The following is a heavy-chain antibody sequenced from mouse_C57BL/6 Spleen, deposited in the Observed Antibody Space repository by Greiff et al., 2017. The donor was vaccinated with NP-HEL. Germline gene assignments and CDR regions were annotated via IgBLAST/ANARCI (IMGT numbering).Heavy chain of an antibody. CDR1: GYTFTSYD. V-gene: IGHV1-85*01. CDR3: ASRFDV. J-gene: IGHJ1*03. Sequence: QVQLQQSGPELVKPGASVKLSCKASGYTFTSYDINWVKQRPGQGLEWIGWIYPRDGSTTYNEKFKGKAPLTVDTSSSTAYMELHSRTSEDSAVYFCASRFDVWGTGTTVTVSS. CDR2: IYPRDGST.